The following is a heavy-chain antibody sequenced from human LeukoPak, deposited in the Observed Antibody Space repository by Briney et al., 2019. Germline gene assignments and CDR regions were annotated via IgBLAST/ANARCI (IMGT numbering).Heavy chain of an antibody. CDR2: ISSSGSTI. J-gene: IGHJ4*02. V-gene: IGHV3-48*03. D-gene: IGHD3-16*01. CDR3: AAGVWGSIDY. CDR1: GFTFSSYE. Sequence: GGSLRLSCAASGFTFSSYEMNWFRQPPGKGLEWVSYISSSGSTIYYADSVKGRFTISRDNAKNSLYLQMNSLRAEDTAVYYCAAGVWGSIDYWGQGTLVTVSS.